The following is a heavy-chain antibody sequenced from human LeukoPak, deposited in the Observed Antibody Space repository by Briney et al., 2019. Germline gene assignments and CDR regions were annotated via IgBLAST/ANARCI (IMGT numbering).Heavy chain of an antibody. Sequence: AGGSLRLSCAASGFTVSSYAMSWVRQAPGKGLEWVSSVSGSGGSTYYAESVKGRFTISRDNSKNTLYLQMNSLRAEDTAVYYCAKDLDIVATITGNWGQGTLVTVSS. J-gene: IGHJ4*02. D-gene: IGHD5-12*01. CDR3: AKDLDIVATITGN. CDR1: GFTVSSYA. V-gene: IGHV3-23*01. CDR2: VSGSGGST.